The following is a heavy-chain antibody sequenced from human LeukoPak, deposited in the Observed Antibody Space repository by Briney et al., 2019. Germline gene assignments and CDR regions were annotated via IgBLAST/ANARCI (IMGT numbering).Heavy chain of an antibody. Sequence: TGGSLRLSCAASGFTFSSYAMSWVRQAPGKGLEWVSGISWNSGSIGYADSVKGRFTISRDNAKNSLYLQMNSLRAEDTALYYCAKDSSGYLQELDYWGQGTLVTVSS. CDR3: AKDSSGYLQELDY. D-gene: IGHD3-3*01. CDR1: GFTFSSYA. CDR2: ISWNSGSI. J-gene: IGHJ4*02. V-gene: IGHV3-9*01.